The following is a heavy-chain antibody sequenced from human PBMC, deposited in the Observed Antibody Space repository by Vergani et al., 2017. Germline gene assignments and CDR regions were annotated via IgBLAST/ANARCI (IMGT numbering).Heavy chain of an antibody. CDR1: GYTFTGYY. Sequence: QVQLVQSVTEVEKPGASVKVSCKASGYTFTGYYIHWVRQAPGQALEWMGWISPNSGGTNYAQKFQGRVTMTRDTSISTAYMELSSLRSEDTAVYYCARGAGVSSRDDEVYYYGMDVWGQGTTVTVSS. D-gene: IGHD6-6*01. J-gene: IGHJ6*02. V-gene: IGHV1-2*02. CDR2: ISPNSGGT. CDR3: ARGAGVSSRDDEVYYYGMDV.